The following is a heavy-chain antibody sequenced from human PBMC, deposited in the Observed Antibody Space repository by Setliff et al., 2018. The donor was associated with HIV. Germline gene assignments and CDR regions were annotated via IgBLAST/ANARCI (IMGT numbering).Heavy chain of an antibody. CDR3: ARYVWSNAPRDL. CDR1: GFTFSSYA. J-gene: IGHJ5*02. V-gene: IGHV3-30*04. D-gene: IGHD1-1*01. Sequence: LRLSCAASGFTFSSYAMHWVRQAPGKGLEWVAVISYDGRNKYYVDSVKGRFSISRDVLKNSLYLQMNSLRAEDTAVYFCARYVWSNAPRDLWGQGTLVTVSS. CDR2: ISYDGRNK.